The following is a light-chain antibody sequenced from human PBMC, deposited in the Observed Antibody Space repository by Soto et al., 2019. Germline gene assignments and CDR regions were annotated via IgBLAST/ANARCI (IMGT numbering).Light chain of an antibody. CDR3: QQYCSSPYT. V-gene: IGKV3-20*01. CDR2: SSS. J-gene: IGKJ2*01. Sequence: EMVLTQSPGTLSLSAGERATLSCRASQTLSTKNLAWVQQKPGQAPMLLIYSSSNRATGIPDRFSGSGSGTDTTLTICRMEPDDFAVYYYQQYCSSPYTFGQGTKLEIK. CDR1: QTLSTKN.